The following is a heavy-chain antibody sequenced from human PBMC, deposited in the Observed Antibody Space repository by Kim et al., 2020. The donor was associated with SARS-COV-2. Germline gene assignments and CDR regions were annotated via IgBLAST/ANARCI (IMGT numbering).Heavy chain of an antibody. CDR2: INHSGST. J-gene: IGHJ6*02. V-gene: IGHV4-34*01. CDR3: ARGWLWFGELTKIPIRGSYYDYGMDV. CDR1: GGSFSGYY. Sequence: SETLSLTCAVYGGSFSGYYWSWIRQPPGKGLEWIGEINHSGSTNYNPSLKSRVTISVDTSKNQFSLKLSSVTAADTAVYYCARGWLWFGELTKIPIRGSYYDYGMDVWDQGTTVTVSS. D-gene: IGHD3-10*01.